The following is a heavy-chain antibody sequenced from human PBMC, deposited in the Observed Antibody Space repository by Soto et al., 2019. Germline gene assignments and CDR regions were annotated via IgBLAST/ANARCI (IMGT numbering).Heavy chain of an antibody. CDR2: INSDGSST. CDR3: ARDRAYSLDV. CDR1: GSTFSNDW. D-gene: IGHD3-10*01. Sequence: EVQLVASGGGLLQPGGSLRLSCAVSGSTFSNDWMHWVRQAPGKGLVWVSHINSDGSSTNYADFVKGRFTIARDNAKNTFYLQMNSLRAEDTAVYYCARDRAYSLDVWGQGTTVTVSS. J-gene: IGHJ6*02. V-gene: IGHV3-74*01.